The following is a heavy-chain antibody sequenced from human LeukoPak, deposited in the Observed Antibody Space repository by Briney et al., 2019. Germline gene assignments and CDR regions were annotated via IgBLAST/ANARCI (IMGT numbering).Heavy chain of an antibody. V-gene: IGHV4-39*07. Sequence: SETLSLTCAVSGGSISSNSYYWGWVRQPPGQGLEWIAEIYHSGNTNYNPSLKSRVTISLDKSKNQFSLKLTSVTAADTALYFCARAGGGTYYFDFWGQGTLVTVSS. CDR2: IYHSGNT. CDR1: GGSISSNSYY. J-gene: IGHJ4*02. CDR3: ARAGGGTYYFDF. D-gene: IGHD1-26*01.